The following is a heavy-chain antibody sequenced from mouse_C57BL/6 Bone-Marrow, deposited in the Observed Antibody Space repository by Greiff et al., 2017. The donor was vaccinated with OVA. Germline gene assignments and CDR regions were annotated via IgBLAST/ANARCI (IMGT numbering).Heavy chain of an antibody. Sequence: EVQLQQSGPELVKPGASVKMSCKASGYTFTDYNMHWVKQSHGKSLEWIGYINPNNGGTSYNQKFKGKATLTVNKSSSTAYMELRSLTSEDSAVYYCARPNYYGSRHWHFDVWGTGTTVTVSS. V-gene: IGHV1-22*01. CDR2: INPNNGGT. CDR3: ARPNYYGSRHWHFDV. CDR1: GYTFTDYN. J-gene: IGHJ1*03. D-gene: IGHD1-1*01.